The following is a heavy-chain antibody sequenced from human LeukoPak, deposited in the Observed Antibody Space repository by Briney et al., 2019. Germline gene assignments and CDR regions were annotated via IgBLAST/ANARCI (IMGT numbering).Heavy chain of an antibody. CDR1: GGTFSSYT. V-gene: IGHV1-69*06. J-gene: IGHJ4*02. D-gene: IGHD2-2*01. Sequence: SVKVSCKASGGTFSSYTISWVRQAPGQGLEWMGGIIPLFGTPDYAQKFQDRLTITADKSTSTAYMELSSLKASDTAMYYCARLCSSTSCYSFAFDYWGQGTLVTVSS. CDR3: ARLCSSTSCYSFAFDY. CDR2: IIPLFGTP.